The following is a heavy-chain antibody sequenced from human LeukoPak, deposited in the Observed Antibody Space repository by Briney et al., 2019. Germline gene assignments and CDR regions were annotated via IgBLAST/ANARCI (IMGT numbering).Heavy chain of an antibody. CDR3: ARGRADITIFGVVIPYYYYMDV. J-gene: IGHJ6*03. V-gene: IGHV1-8*03. CDR2: MNPNSGNT. Sequence: ASVKVSCKASGGTFTSYDINWVRQATGQGLEWMGWMNPNSGNTGYAQKFQGRVTITRNTSISTAYMELSSLRSEDTAVYYCARGRADITIFGVVIPYYYYMDVWGKGTTVTVSS. D-gene: IGHD3-3*01. CDR1: GGTFTSYD.